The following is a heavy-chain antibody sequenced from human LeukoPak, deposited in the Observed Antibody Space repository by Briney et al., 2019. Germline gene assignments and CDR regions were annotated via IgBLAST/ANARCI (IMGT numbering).Heavy chain of an antibody. D-gene: IGHD5-12*01. CDR2: INHSGST. J-gene: IGHJ4*02. CDR1: GGSFSGYY. Sequence: PSETLSLTCAVYGGSFSGYYWSWIRQPPGKGLEWIGEINHSGSTNYNPSLKSRVTISVDTSKNQLSLKLSSVTAADTAVYYCTRGRGRGYSGYVLVDDYWDQGTLVTVSS. V-gene: IGHV4-34*01. CDR3: TRGRGRGYSGYVLVDDY.